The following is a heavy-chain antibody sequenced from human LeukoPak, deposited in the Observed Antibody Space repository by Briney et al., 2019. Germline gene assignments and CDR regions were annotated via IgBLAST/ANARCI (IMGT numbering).Heavy chain of an antibody. CDR2: INPDSGAT. CDR3: ARVPTYTEPGGNWFDP. J-gene: IGHJ5*02. V-gene: IGHV1-2*02. D-gene: IGHD2-2*02. CDR1: GYTFTAYY. Sequence: GASVKVSCKASGYTFTAYYIHWLRQAPGQGPEWMGWINPDSGATNCAQKFQGRVTLTRDTSISTAYMDLGRLTSDDTAIYYCARVPTYTEPGGNWFDPWGQGTQVTVSS.